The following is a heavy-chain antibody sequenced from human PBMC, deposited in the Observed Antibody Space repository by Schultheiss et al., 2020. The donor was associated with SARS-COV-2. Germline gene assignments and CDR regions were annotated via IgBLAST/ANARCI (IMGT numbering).Heavy chain of an antibody. V-gene: IGHV3-30*02. CDR1: GFTFSSYG. J-gene: IGHJ4*02. CDR2: IWYDGSNK. Sequence: GGSLRLSCAASGFTFSSYGMHWVRQAPGKGLEWVAVIWYDGSNKYYADSVKGRFTISRDNSKNTLYLQMSSLRAEDTAVYYCVRGYGDYSDYWGQGTLVTVSS. CDR3: VRGYGDYSDY. D-gene: IGHD4-17*01.